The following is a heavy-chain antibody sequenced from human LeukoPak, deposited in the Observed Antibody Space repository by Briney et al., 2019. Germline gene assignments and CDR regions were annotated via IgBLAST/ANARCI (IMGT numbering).Heavy chain of an antibody. Sequence: ASVKVSCKASGYTFTSYGISWVRQAPGQGLEWMGWISAYNGNTNYAQKLQGRVTMTTDTSTSTAYMELRSLRSDDTAVYYCARGKLRFLIGRNYYFDYWGQGTLVTVSS. V-gene: IGHV1-18*01. D-gene: IGHD3-3*01. CDR3: ARGKLRFLIGRNYYFDY. J-gene: IGHJ4*02. CDR2: ISAYNGNT. CDR1: GYTFTSYG.